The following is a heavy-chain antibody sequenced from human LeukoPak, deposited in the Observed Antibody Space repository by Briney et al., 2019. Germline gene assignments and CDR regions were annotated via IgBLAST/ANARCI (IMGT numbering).Heavy chain of an antibody. Sequence: SETLSLTCTVSGGSISSSSYYWGWIRQPPGKGLEWIGSIYYSGSTYYNPSLKSRVTISVDTSKNQFSLKLSSVTAADTAVYYCARVAGGLRGTFDIWGQGTMVTVSS. CDR3: ARVAGGLRGTFDI. CDR1: GGSISSSSYY. J-gene: IGHJ3*02. D-gene: IGHD4-17*01. CDR2: IYYSGST. V-gene: IGHV4-39*01.